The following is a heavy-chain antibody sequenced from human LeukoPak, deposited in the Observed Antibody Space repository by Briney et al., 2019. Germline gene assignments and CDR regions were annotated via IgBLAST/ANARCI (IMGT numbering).Heavy chain of an antibody. J-gene: IGHJ5*02. CDR2: ITPSSGST. CDR1: GYTFTGYY. D-gene: IGHD2-21*02. V-gene: IGHV1-46*01. CDR3: SRRSGGNSGFDP. Sequence: ASVKVSCKASGYTFTGYYMHWVRQAPGQGLEWMGVITPSSGSTTYAQKFQGRVTMTRDTSTGTVYMELSSLTSEDTAVYFCSRRSGGNSGFDPWGQGTLVTVSS.